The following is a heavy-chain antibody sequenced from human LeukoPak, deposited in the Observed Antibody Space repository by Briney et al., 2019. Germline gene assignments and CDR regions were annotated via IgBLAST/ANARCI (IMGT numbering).Heavy chain of an antibody. CDR1: GGSISSSSYF. CDR3: ARGPHPAGSNGYYPFDY. D-gene: IGHD3-22*01. CDR2: IYYSGNT. V-gene: IGHV4-39*07. Sequence: SETLSLTCTVPGGSISSSSYFWGWVRQPPGKGLEWIACIYYSGNTYYNPSLKSRVTISVDTSKNQFSLKLSSVTAADTAVYYCARGPHPAGSNGYYPFDYWGQGTLVTVSS. J-gene: IGHJ4*02.